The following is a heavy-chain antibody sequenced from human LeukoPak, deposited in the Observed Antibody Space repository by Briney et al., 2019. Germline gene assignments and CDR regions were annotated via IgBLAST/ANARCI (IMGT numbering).Heavy chain of an antibody. CDR3: AKDWILYSSGWRGGYYFDY. D-gene: IGHD6-19*01. CDR1: GFTFSSYA. J-gene: IGHJ4*02. V-gene: IGHV3-23*01. CDR2: ISGSGGST. Sequence: GGSLRLSCAASGFTFSSYAMSWVRQAPGKGLEWVSAISGSGGSTYYADSVKGRFTISRDNSKNTLYLQMNSLRAEDTAVYYCAKDWILYSSGWRGGYYFDYWGQGTLVTVSS.